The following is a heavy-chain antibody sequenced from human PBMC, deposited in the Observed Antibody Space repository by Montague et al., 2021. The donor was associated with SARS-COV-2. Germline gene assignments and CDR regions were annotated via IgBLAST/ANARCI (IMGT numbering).Heavy chain of an antibody. CDR3: AREGSGRADLAY. V-gene: IGHV4-34*12. D-gene: IGHD1-26*01. CDR2: SLNKKST. Sequence: SETLSLTCARLGSWITGADWKSTRLNPSHNRMSYVGVSLNKKSTKYKPSLKSRVSMSVDKSWNQFSLRLTSVTAADTAIYSCAREGSGRADLAYWGHGTLVTVSS. CDR1: SWITGADW. J-gene: IGHJ4*01.